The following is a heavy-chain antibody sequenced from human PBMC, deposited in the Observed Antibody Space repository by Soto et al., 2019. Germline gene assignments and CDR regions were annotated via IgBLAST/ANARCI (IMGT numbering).Heavy chain of an antibody. D-gene: IGHD3-16*01. CDR3: ARVRWGPGPDAFDI. CDR2: ISSSSSTI. J-gene: IGHJ3*02. V-gene: IGHV3-48*02. CDR1: GFTFSSYS. Sequence: EVQLVESGGGLVQPGGSLRLSCAASGFTFSSYSMNWVRQAPGKGLEWVSYISSSSSTIYYADSVKGRFTISRDNAKNSLYLQMNSLRDEDTAVYYCARVRWGPGPDAFDIWGQGTMVTVSS.